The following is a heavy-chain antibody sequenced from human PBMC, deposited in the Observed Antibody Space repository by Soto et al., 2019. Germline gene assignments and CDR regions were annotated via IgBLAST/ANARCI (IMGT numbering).Heavy chain of an antibody. CDR1: GGSISSYY. CDR3: ARHHDS. CDR2: IYYSGST. Sequence: QVQLQESGPGLVKPSVTLSLTCTVPGGSISSYYWSWVRQPPGKGLEWIVYIYYSGSTNYNPSLKSRATISLATSKNQFPMRLSSVTAADKAGYYCARHHDSWGQGTLVTVSS. J-gene: IGHJ4*02. V-gene: IGHV4-59*08.